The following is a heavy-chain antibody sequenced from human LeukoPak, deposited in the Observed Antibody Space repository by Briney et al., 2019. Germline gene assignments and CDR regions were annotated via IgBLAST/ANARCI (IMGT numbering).Heavy chain of an antibody. CDR3: ARDSGGYCSSTSCYTGWFDP. Sequence: GGSLRLSCAASGFTFSSYAMHWVRQAPGKGLEWVAVISYDGSNKYHADSVKGRFTISRDNSKNTLYLQMNSLRAEDTAVYYCARDSGGYCSSTSCYTGWFDPWGQGTLVTVSS. CDR2: ISYDGSNK. J-gene: IGHJ5*02. V-gene: IGHV3-30*01. D-gene: IGHD2-2*02. CDR1: GFTFSSYA.